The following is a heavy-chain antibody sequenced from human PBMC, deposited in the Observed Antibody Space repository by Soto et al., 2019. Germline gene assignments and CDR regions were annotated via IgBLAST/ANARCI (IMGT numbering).Heavy chain of an antibody. Sequence: ASVKVSCKASGYSFTEYYMHWVRQAPGQGLEWMGIINPSDGSTNYAQKFQGRVTITRDTSTSTVYMDLSSLRSEDTAVYYCASRYCTTSDCPGFDYWG. V-gene: IGHV1-46*01. CDR3: ASRYCTTSDCPGFDY. J-gene: IGHJ4*01. D-gene: IGHD2-8*01. CDR2: INPSDGST. CDR1: GYSFTEYY.